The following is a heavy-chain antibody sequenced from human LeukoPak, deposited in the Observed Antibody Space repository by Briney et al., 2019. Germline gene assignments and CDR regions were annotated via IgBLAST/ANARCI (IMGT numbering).Heavy chain of an antibody. J-gene: IGHJ4*02. Sequence: GGSLRLSCAASGFTFSSYSMNWVRQAPGKGLEWVSSISSSSSYIYYADSVKGRFTISRDNAKNSLYLQMNSLRAEDTAVYYCARLGGYEPQIDYWGQGTLVTVSS. CDR1: GFTFSSYS. CDR2: ISSSSSYI. V-gene: IGHV3-21*01. D-gene: IGHD5-12*01. CDR3: ARLGGYEPQIDY.